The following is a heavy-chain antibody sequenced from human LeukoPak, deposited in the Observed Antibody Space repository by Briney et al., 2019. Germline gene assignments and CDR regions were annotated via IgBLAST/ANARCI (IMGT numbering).Heavy chain of an antibody. Sequence: PGGSLRLSCAASGFTVSSHYMNWVRQAPGKGLEWVSSISGSSDDIYYADSVKGRFTISRDNAKNSVFLQINNLRAEDTAIYYCARRGYHDSSGYDYWGQGALVTVSS. CDR2: ISGSSDDI. D-gene: IGHD3-22*01. V-gene: IGHV3-21*06. CDR1: GFTVSSHY. CDR3: ARRGYHDSSGYDY. J-gene: IGHJ4*02.